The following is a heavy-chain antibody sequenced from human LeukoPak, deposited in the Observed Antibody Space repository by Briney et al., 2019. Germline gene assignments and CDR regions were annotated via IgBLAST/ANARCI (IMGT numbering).Heavy chain of an antibody. V-gene: IGHV3-23*01. CDR2: ISGSGDST. Sequence: GGSLRLSCAASGFTFSRYAMSWVRQAPGKGLEWVSAISGSGDSTYYADSVKGRFTISSDNSENTLYLQMNSLRAEDTAVYYCAKKGATTGDFDYWGQGTLVTVSS. D-gene: IGHD1-26*01. J-gene: IGHJ4*02. CDR1: GFTFSRYA. CDR3: AKKGATTGDFDY.